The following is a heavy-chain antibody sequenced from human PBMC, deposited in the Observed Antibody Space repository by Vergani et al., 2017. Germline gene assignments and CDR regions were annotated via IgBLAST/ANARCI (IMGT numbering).Heavy chain of an antibody. J-gene: IGHJ4*02. Sequence: EVQLVESGGGLVQPGGSLRLSCAASGFTFSSYEMNWVRQAPGKGLEWVSYISSSSSYIYYADSVKGRFTISRDNAKNSLYLQMNSLRAEDTAVYYCAREGSDLIFGVARDSYYFDYWGQGTLVTVSS. D-gene: IGHD3-3*01. CDR3: AREGSDLIFGVARDSYYFDY. CDR2: ISSSSSYI. CDR1: GFTFSSYE. V-gene: IGHV3-48*03.